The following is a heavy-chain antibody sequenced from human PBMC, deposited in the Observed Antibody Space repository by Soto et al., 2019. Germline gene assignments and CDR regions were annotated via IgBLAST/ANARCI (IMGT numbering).Heavy chain of an antibody. CDR1: GFSFRDFA. Sequence: EVQLLESGGGVVQPGGSLRLSCVASGFSFRDFAMSWVRQAPGKGLEWVVGISDSGATTYYADSVRGRFTISRDNSRNKVFLQLNYLRAEDTASYYCARDATGRGALDYWGQGTLVTVSS. CDR3: ARDATGRGALDY. J-gene: IGHJ4*02. V-gene: IGHV3-23*01. D-gene: IGHD1-26*01. CDR2: ISDSGATT.